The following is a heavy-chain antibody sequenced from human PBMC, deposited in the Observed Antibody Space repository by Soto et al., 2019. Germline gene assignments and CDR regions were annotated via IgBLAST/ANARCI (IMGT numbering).Heavy chain of an antibody. V-gene: IGHV2-70*11. Sequence: SGPTLVNPTQTLTLTCTFSGFSLSTSGMCVSWIRQPPGKALEWLARIDWDDDKYYSTSLKTRLTISKDTSKNQVVLTMTNVDPVDTATYYCARIVEYYDFWSGSTPDYYYYMDVWGKGTTVTVSS. CDR1: GFSLSTSGMC. CDR3: ARIVEYYDFWSGSTPDYYYYMDV. J-gene: IGHJ6*03. CDR2: IDWDDDK. D-gene: IGHD3-3*01.